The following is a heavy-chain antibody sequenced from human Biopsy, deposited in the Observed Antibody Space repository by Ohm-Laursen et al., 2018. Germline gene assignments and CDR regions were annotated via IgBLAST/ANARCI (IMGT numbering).Heavy chain of an antibody. CDR1: DGSISGYY. D-gene: IGHD3-22*01. CDR3: AKNSGYSHDY. V-gene: IGHV4-59*07. Sequence: SDTLSLTCAVSDGSISGYYWSWIRQAPGKGLEWIGFIYYTGKTKSNPSLKSRLTMSVDTSKNQFSLNLTTVTTADTAVYYWAKNSGYSHDYWGPGILVTVPS. J-gene: IGHJ4*01. CDR2: IYYTGKT.